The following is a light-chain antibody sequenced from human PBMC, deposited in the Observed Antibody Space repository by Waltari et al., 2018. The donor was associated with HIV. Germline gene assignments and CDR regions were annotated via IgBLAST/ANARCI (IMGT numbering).Light chain of an antibody. CDR1: SSDVGGYNY. J-gene: IGLJ2*01. CDR2: EVS. Sequence: QSALTQPASVSGSPGQSITIPCTATSSDVGGYNYVTWYQQTPGKAPKLMIYEVSNRPSGVSNRFSGSKSGNTASLTISGLQADDEADYYCSSYTSSSTLVFGGGTKLTVL. CDR3: SSYTSSSTLV. V-gene: IGLV2-14*01.